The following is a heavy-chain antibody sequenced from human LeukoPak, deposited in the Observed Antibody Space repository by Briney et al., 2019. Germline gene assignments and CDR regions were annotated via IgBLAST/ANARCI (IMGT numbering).Heavy chain of an antibody. V-gene: IGHV3-23*01. D-gene: IGHD3-22*01. Sequence: GGSLRLSCAASGFTFSSYGMSWVRQAPGKGLEWVSAISGSGGSTYYADSVKGRFTISRDNSKNTLYLQMNSLRAEDTAVYYCAKDQNRAAYYYDSSGYSHRLDYWGQGTLVTVSS. CDR2: ISGSGGST. J-gene: IGHJ4*02. CDR1: GFTFSSYG. CDR3: AKDQNRAAYYYDSSGYSHRLDY.